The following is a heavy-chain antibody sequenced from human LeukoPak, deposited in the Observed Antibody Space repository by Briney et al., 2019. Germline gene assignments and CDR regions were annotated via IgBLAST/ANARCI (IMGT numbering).Heavy chain of an antibody. Sequence: GGSLRLSCAASGFTYSNAWMSWVRQAPGKGLEWVGRIKSKTDGGTTDYAAPVKGRFTISRDDSKNTLYVQMNSLKTEDTAVYYCTTGPYDYGSGTYYHWGQGTLVTVSS. D-gene: IGHD3-10*01. CDR3: TTGPYDYGSGTYYH. CDR2: IKSKTDGGTT. J-gene: IGHJ4*02. V-gene: IGHV3-15*01. CDR1: GFTYSNAW.